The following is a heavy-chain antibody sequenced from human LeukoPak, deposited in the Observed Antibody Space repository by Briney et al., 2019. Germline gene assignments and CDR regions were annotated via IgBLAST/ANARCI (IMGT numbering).Heavy chain of an antibody. CDR3: AREGDKYANWFDT. CDR1: RGSLSSYY. V-gene: IGHV4-4*08. D-gene: IGHD2-8*01. Sequence: SETLSLTCTVSRGSLSSYYWTWIRQPPGMRLEWIGYIYDSGSTNYNPSLKGRVTISIDTSKNQFSLKLSSVTAADTAVYYCAREGDKYANWFDTWGQGTLVTVSS. J-gene: IGHJ5*02. CDR2: IYDSGST.